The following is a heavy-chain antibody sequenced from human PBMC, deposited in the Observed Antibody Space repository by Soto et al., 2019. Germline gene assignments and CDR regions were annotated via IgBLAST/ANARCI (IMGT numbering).Heavy chain of an antibody. V-gene: IGHV1-18*01. J-gene: IGHJ2*01. CDR3: ARVKDSSGYYFNWYFDL. Sequence: QVQLVQSGAEVKKPGASVKVSCKASGNTFTSDGISWVRQAPGQGLEWMGWISAYNGNTNYAQKLQGRVTMTTDTSTSTAYMELRSLRSDDTAVYYCARVKDSSGYYFNWYFDLWGRGTLVTVSS. D-gene: IGHD3-22*01. CDR2: ISAYNGNT. CDR1: GNTFTSDG.